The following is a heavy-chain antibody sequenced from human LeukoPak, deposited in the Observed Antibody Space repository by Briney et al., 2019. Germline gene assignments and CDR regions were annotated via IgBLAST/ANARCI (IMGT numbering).Heavy chain of an antibody. D-gene: IGHD3-10*01. CDR3: ARPLLWFGESDAFDI. V-gene: IGHV3-33*01. CDR2: IWYDGSNK. CDR1: GFTFSSYG. Sequence: GGSLRLSCAASGFTFSSYGMHWVRQAPGKGLEWVAVIWYDGSNKYYADSVKGRFTISRGNSKNTLYLQMNSLRAEDTAVYYCARPLLWFGESDAFDIWGQGTMVTVSS. J-gene: IGHJ3*02.